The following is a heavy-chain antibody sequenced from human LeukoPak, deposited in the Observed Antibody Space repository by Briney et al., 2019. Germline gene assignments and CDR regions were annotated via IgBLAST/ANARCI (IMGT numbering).Heavy chain of an antibody. V-gene: IGHV1-8*01. D-gene: IGHD5-12*01. CDR3: ARGRHPGPTWISEY. CDR1: EYTFTSYD. J-gene: IGHJ4*02. Sequence: ASVKVSCKASEYTFTSYDISWVRQATGQGLEWMGWMNPNSGNTGYAQKFQGRVTMTRNTSISTAYMELSSLTLEDTAVYYCARGRHPGPTWISEYWGQGTLVTVSS. CDR2: MNPNSGNT.